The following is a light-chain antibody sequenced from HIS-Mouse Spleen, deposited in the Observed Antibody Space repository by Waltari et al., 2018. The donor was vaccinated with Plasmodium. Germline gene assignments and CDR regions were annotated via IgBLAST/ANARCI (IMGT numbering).Light chain of an antibody. J-gene: IGKJ2*01. Sequence: DIQMTQSPSSLSASVGARVTITCRASPSISSYLNWYQQKPGKAPKLLIYAASSLQSGVPSRFSGSGSGTDFTLTISSLQPEDFATYYCQQSDSTPHTFGQGTKLEIK. V-gene: IGKV1-39*01. CDR3: QQSDSTPHT. CDR2: AAS. CDR1: PSISSY.